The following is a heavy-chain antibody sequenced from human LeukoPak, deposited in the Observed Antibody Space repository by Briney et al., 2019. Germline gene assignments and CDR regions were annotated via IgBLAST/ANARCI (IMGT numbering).Heavy chain of an antibody. V-gene: IGHV1-18*01. CDR2: ISAYNGNT. J-gene: IGHJ6*02. CDR3: ARDLAAAGTGYYYYGMDV. CDR1: GYTFTSYG. Sequence: ASVKVSCKASGYTFTSYGISWVRQAPGQGLEWMGWISAYNGNTNYAQKLQGRVTMTTDTSTSTAYMELRSLRSDDTAVYYCARDLAAAGTGYYYYGMDVWGQGTMVTVSS. D-gene: IGHD6-13*01.